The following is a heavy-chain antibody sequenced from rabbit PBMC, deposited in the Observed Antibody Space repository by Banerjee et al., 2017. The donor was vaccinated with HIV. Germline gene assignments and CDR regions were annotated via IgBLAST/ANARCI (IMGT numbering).Heavy chain of an antibody. CDR3: ARDLPHSAGYSFDL. D-gene: IGHD6-1*01. Sequence: EESGGGLVQPEGSLTLTCTASGFTLSSYWICWVRQAPGKGLEWIACIYAGSSGDTYYASWARGRFTISKTSSTVDLKMTSLTAADTAIYFCARDLPHSAGYSFDLWGQGTLVTVS. J-gene: IGHJ4*01. V-gene: IGHV1S45*01. CDR1: GFTLSSYW. CDR2: IYAGSSGDT.